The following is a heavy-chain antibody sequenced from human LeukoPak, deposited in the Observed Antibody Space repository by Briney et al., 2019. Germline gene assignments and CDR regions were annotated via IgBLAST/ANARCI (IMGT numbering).Heavy chain of an antibody. CDR1: GFTFSSYG. Sequence: GGSLRLSCAASGFTFSSYGMHWVRQAPGKGLEWVAFIRYDGSNKYYADSVKGRFTISRDNSKNTLYLQMNSLRAEDTAVYYCARLMSSGWYGPTRPSDYWGQGTLVTVSS. CDR3: ARLMSSGWYGPTRPSDY. V-gene: IGHV3-30*02. CDR2: IRYDGSNK. D-gene: IGHD6-19*01. J-gene: IGHJ4*02.